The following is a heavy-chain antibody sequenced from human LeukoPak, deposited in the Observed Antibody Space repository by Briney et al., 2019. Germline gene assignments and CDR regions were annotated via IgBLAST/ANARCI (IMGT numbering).Heavy chain of an antibody. CDR2: VKSRSAGETT. Sequence: DPGGSLRLSCAASGFSISNDWMSWVRQAPGKGLEWVARVKSRSAGETTDYAAPVKGRFTISRDDSKNTLYLQMNSLRAEDTAVYYCAKGGLWFGKNDYWGQGTLVTVSS. CDR1: GFSISNDW. V-gene: IGHV3-15*01. CDR3: AKGGLWFGKNDY. D-gene: IGHD3-10*01. J-gene: IGHJ4*02.